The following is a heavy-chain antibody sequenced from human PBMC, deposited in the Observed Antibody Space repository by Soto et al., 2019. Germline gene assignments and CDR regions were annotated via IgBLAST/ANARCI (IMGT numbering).Heavy chain of an antibody. CDR2: IKQDGSEK. Sequence: PGGSLRLSCAASGFTFSSYWMSWVRQAPGKGLEWVANIKQDGSEKYYVDSVKGRFTISRDNAKNSLYLQMNSLRAEDTAVYYCAKFPFVVVPAPLFYYFDYWGQGTLVTVSS. V-gene: IGHV3-7*01. CDR1: GFTFSSYW. CDR3: AKFPFVVVPAPLFYYFDY. D-gene: IGHD2-2*01. J-gene: IGHJ4*02.